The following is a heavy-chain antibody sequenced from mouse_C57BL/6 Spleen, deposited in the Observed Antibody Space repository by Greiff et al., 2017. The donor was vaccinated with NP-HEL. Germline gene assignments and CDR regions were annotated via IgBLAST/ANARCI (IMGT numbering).Heavy chain of an antibody. J-gene: IGHJ2*01. CDR1: GYTFTSYW. Sequence: QVQLQQPGAELVMPGASVKLSCKASGYTFTSYWMHWVKQRPGQGLEWIGEIDPSDSYTNYNQKFKGKSTLTVDKSSRTAYMQLSSLTSEDSAVYYCARSLDYHDVDYWGQGTTLTVA. CDR3: ARSLDYHDVDY. CDR2: IDPSDSYT. D-gene: IGHD1-1*01. V-gene: IGHV1-69*01.